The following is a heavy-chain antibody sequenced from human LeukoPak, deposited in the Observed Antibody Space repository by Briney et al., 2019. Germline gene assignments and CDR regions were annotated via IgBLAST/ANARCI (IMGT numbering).Heavy chain of an antibody. CDR3: ARGGAVLGIGYYYYYMDV. Sequence: PSETLSLICAVYGGSFSGYYWYWIRQPPGKGLEWIGEINHGGSTNYNPSLKSRVTISIDTSKNQFSLKVRSVTAADTAVYYCARGGAVLGIGYYYYYMDVWGKGTTVTVSS. V-gene: IGHV4-34*01. CDR1: GGSFSGYY. D-gene: IGHD7-27*01. CDR2: INHGGST. J-gene: IGHJ6*03.